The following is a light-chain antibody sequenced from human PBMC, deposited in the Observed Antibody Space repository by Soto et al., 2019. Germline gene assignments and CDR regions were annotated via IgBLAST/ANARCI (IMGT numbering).Light chain of an antibody. V-gene: IGKV3-11*01. CDR2: DAS. J-gene: IGKJ1*01. CDR3: QQRGNRPPWT. Sequence: EKVMTQSPATLSVSPGERATLSCRASQSVGKYLFWYQQKPGQAPRLLIYDASNRATGIPARFSGSGSGTDFTLTISSLEPEDVAVYYCQQRGNRPPWTFGQGTKVDIK. CDR1: QSVGKY.